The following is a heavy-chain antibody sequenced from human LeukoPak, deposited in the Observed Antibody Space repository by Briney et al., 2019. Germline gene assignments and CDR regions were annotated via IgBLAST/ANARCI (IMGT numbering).Heavy chain of an antibody. CDR3: AEGDRPLRYFDWLLNY. D-gene: IGHD3-9*01. V-gene: IGHV3-43D*03. J-gene: IGHJ4*02. CDR2: ISWDGGST. Sequence: GGSLRLSCAASGFTFDDYAMHWVRQAPGKGLEWVSLISWDGGSTYYADSVKGRFTISRDNSKNSLYLQMNSLRAEDTALYYCAEGDRPLRYFDWLLNYWGQGTLVTVSS. CDR1: GFTFDDYA.